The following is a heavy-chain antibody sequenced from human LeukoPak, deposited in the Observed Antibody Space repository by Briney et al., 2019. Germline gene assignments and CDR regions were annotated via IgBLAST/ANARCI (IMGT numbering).Heavy chain of an antibody. CDR1: GFTFSNAW. CDR3: TTGLVTVVTKPVDY. Sequence: GGSLRLSCAASGFTFSNAWMSWVRQAPGKGLEWVGPIKSKTDGGTTDYAAPVKGRFTISRDDSKNKLYLQMNSLKTEDTAVYYCTTGLVTVVTKPVDYWGQGTLVTVSS. J-gene: IGHJ4*02. D-gene: IGHD4-23*01. V-gene: IGHV3-15*01. CDR2: IKSKTDGGTT.